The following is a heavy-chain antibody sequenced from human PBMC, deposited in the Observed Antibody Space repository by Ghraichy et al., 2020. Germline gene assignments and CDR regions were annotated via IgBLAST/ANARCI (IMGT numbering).Heavy chain of an antibody. CDR3: ARIAVSGSWYFDL. CDR2: IGTGSSHI. J-gene: IGHJ2*01. CDR1: GFTFSSSS. Sequence: GGSLRLSCAASGFTFSSSSMVWVRQAPGKGLEWVSSIGTGSSHIYYADSMRGRFTISRDNAKNSLYLQMNSLRAEDTAVYYCARIAVSGSWYFDLWGRGPLVPVSP. V-gene: IGHV3-21*01. D-gene: IGHD6-19*01.